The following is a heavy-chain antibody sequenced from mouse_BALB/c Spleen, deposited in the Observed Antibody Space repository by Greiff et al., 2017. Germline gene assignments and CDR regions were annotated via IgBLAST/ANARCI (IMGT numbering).Heavy chain of an antibody. D-gene: IGHD2-3*01. CDR1: GYTFTSYW. J-gene: IGHJ4*01. CDR2: IYPSDSYT. Sequence: VQLQQPGAELVRPGASVKLSCKASGYTFTSYWINWVKQRPGQGLEWIGNIYPSDSYTNYNQKFKDKATLTVDKSSSTAYMQLSSPTSEDSAVYYCTRLYDYAMDYWGQGTSVTVSS. CDR3: TRLYDYAMDY. V-gene: IGHV1-69*02.